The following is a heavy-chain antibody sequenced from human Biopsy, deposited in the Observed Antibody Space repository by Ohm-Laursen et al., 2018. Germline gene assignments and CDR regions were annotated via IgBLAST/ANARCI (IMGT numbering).Heavy chain of an antibody. CDR2: IYDRGSTA. V-gene: IGHV4-61*01. J-gene: IGHJ4*02. CDR1: GDSVSSGSFY. Sequence: SETLSLTWPVSGDSVSSGSFYWTWIRQPPGQGLEYIGYIYDRGSTANYNPSLESRVTMSVDMPKNQFSPKLSSVTAADTAIYYCARGMRSSGWPYFDSWGQGTLVTVSS. CDR3: ARGMRSSGWPYFDS. D-gene: IGHD6-19*01.